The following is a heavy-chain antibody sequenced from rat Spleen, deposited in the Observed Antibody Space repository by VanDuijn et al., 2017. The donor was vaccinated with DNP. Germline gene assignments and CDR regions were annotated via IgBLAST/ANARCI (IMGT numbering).Heavy chain of an antibody. Sequence: EVQLQESGPGLVKPSQSLSLTCSVTGYSITSSYRWNWIRKFPGNKLEWMGYINSAGSTNYNPSLKSRISITRDTSKNQFFLQVNSVTTEDTATYYCARRSGSYAMDAWGQGTSVTVSS. J-gene: IGHJ4*01. CDR3: ARRSGSYAMDA. CDR1: GYSITSSYR. CDR2: INSAGST. V-gene: IGHV3-3*01. D-gene: IGHD4-3*01.